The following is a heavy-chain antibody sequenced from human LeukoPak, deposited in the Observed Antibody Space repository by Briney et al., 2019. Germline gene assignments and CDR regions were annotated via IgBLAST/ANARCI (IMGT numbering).Heavy chain of an antibody. CDR3: ARGKVWYGELEDAYYFDS. J-gene: IGHJ4*02. Sequence: PSETLSLTCAVSGGSFSDDYWTWIRQPPGKGLEWIGDINHSGSTNCNPSLKSRVTISLHTSKNQFSLKLSSVTAADTAVYYCARGKVWYGELEDAYYFDSWGQGTLVTVSS. D-gene: IGHD3-10*01. CDR1: GGSFSDDY. V-gene: IGHV4-34*01. CDR2: INHSGST.